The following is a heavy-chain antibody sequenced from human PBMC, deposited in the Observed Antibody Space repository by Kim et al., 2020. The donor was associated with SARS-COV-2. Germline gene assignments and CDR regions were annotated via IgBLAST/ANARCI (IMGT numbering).Heavy chain of an antibody. D-gene: IGHD4-17*01. CDR3: ARGDYGGA. CDR2: GIA. J-gene: IGHJ2*01. V-gene: IGHV1-69*04. Sequence: GIANYAQKFQGRVTITADKSTSTAYMELSSLRSEDTAVYYCARGDYGGAWGRGTLVTVSS.